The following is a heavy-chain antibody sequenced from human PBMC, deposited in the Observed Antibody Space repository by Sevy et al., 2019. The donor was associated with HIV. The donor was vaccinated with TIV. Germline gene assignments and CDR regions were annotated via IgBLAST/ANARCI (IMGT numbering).Heavy chain of an antibody. V-gene: IGHV3-23*01. J-gene: IGHJ3*02. D-gene: IGHD4-17*01. CDR1: GFTFSSYA. Sequence: GGCLRLSCAASGFTFSSYAMSWVRQAPGKGLEWVSSISGPGGTTYYADSVMARFTISRDNSKNTLYLKMNSLRADDSAVFYCAKGDEPATDYADYVPNAFDIWGQGTMVTVSS. CDR2: ISGPGGTT. CDR3: AKGDEPATDYADYVPNAFDI.